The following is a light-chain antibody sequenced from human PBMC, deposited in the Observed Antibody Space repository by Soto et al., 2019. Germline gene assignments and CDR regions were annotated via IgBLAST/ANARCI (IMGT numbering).Light chain of an antibody. CDR1: SSNIGNNY. Sequence: QSALTQPPSVSAAPGQKVTISCSGSSSNIGNNYVSWNQQLPGTAPKLLIYDNNKRPSGIPDRFSGSKSGTSATLGITGLQTGDEAGYYCGTWDSSLSAVVFGGGTKVTVL. CDR3: GTWDSSLSAVV. V-gene: IGLV1-51*01. J-gene: IGLJ2*01. CDR2: DNN.